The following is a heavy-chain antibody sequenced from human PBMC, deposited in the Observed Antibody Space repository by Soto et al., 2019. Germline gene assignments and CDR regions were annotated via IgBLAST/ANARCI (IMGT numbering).Heavy chain of an antibody. CDR1: GFTFSDYY. CDR3: ARAWGYCSGGSCTPEGYYYYGMDV. Sequence: QVQLVESGGGLVKPGGSLRLSCAASGFTFSDYYMSWIRQAPGKGLEWVSYISSSGSTIYYADSVKGRFTISRDNAKNSLYLQMNSLRAEDTAVYYCARAWGYCSGGSCTPEGYYYYGMDVWGQRTTVTVS. V-gene: IGHV3-11*01. CDR2: ISSSGSTI. J-gene: IGHJ6*02. D-gene: IGHD2-15*01.